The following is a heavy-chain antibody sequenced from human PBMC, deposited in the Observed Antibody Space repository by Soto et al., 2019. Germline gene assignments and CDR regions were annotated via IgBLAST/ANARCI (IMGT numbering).Heavy chain of an antibody. Sequence: SETLSLTCTVSGFSISSYYWSWIRQPPGKGLEWIGYIYYSGSTNYNPSLKSRVTISVDTSKNQFSLNLSSVTAADTAVYYCARRYCRGTSSYWRGWFDPWGQGTLVTVSS. V-gene: IGHV4-59*08. CDR1: GFSISSYY. J-gene: IGHJ5*02. CDR2: IYYSGST. CDR3: ARRYCRGTSSYWRGWFDP. D-gene: IGHD2-2*01.